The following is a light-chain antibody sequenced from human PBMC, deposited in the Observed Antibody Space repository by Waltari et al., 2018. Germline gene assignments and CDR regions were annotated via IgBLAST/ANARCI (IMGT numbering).Light chain of an antibody. V-gene: IGKV3-20*01. CDR2: AAS. CDR1: QTVRGSS. CDR3: QQYGSSPYT. J-gene: IGKJ2*01. Sequence: EIVLTQSPGTLSLSPGERATLSCRASQTVRGSSLAWYQQIPGQPPRLLIFAASDRASGIPDRFSGSGSGTDFTLSITRLEPEDFAVYSCQQYGSSPYTFGQGTKLEIK.